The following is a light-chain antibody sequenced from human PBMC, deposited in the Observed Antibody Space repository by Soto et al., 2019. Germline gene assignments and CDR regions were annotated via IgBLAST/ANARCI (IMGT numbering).Light chain of an antibody. J-gene: IGKJ1*01. CDR1: QSISSY. CDR3: QQTYSTPAWT. V-gene: IGKV1-39*01. CDR2: AAS. Sequence: DIQMTQSPSSLSASVGDRVTITCRASQSISSYLNWYQKKPGKAPKLLIYAASSWQSGVPSRFSGSGSGTEFTLTISSLQPEDFATYFCQQTYSTPAWTFGQGTKVEI.